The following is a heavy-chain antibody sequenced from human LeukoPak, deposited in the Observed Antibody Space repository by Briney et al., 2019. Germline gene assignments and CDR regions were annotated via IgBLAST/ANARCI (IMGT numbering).Heavy chain of an antibody. CDR1: GFTFTSYA. Sequence: GGSLRLSCAATGFTFTSYAMTWVRQAPGKGLEWVSSISASGPSTYYAGSVKGRFTISRDNSKNTLYLQMNSLRADDTAVYYCARVNTNWPLDYWGQGTLLTVSS. CDR3: ARVNTNWPLDY. V-gene: IGHV3-23*01. CDR2: ISASGPST. D-gene: IGHD1-1*01. J-gene: IGHJ4*02.